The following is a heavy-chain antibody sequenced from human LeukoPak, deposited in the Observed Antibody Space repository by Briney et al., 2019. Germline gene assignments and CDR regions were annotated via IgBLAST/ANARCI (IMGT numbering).Heavy chain of an antibody. CDR2: INSDGSST. V-gene: IGHV3-74*01. CDR3: ARETPSGSGRAYDI. D-gene: IGHD1-26*01. Sequence: GGSLRLSCAASGFTFSSYWMHWVRQAPGKGLVWASRINSDGSSTSYADSVKGRFTISRDNAKNTLYVEMNSLRAEDTAVYFCARETPSGSGRAYDIWGQGTMVTVSS. CDR1: GFTFSSYW. J-gene: IGHJ3*02.